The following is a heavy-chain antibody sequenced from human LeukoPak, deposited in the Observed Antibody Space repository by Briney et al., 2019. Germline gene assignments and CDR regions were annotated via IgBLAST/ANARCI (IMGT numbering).Heavy chain of an antibody. J-gene: IGHJ4*02. V-gene: IGHV3-74*01. Sequence: QPGGSLRLSCAASGFTFSSYWTHWVHQAYGKGLDWVSRIYIDGSSTNYADSVKGRFTISRDNAKNTLYLQMNSLRAEDTAIYYCAAVLSGAYRSFAYWGQGILVTVSS. CDR3: AAVLSGAYRSFAY. CDR1: GFTFSSYW. D-gene: IGHD4-11*01. CDR2: IYIDGSST.